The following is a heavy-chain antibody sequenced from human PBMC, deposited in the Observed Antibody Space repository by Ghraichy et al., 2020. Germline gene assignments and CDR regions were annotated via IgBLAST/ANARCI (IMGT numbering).Heavy chain of an antibody. D-gene: IGHD3-16*01. Sequence: ASVKVSCKASGYTFTGYYMHWVRQAPGQGLEWMGWINPNSGGTNYAQKFQGRVTMTRDTSISTAYMELSRLRSDDTAVYYCARDYGGMITFYVWGQGTTVTVSS. CDR1: GYTFTGYY. V-gene: IGHV1-2*02. CDR3: ARDYGGMITFYV. CDR2: INPNSGGT. J-gene: IGHJ6*02.